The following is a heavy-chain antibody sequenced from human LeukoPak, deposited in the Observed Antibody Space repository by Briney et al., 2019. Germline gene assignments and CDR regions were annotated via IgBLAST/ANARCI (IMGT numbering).Heavy chain of an antibody. J-gene: IGHJ6*03. CDR1: GDSVSSNSAA. D-gene: IGHD1-14*01. CDR3: ARKERGPNTNRYYYYYYMDV. Sequence: SQTLSLTCAISGDSVSSNSAAWNWIRQSPSRGLEWLGRTYYRSKWYNDYAVSVKSRITINPDTSKNQFSLQLNSVTPEDTAVYYCARKERGPNTNRYYYYYYMDVWGKGTTVTISS. V-gene: IGHV6-1*01. CDR2: TYYRSKWYN.